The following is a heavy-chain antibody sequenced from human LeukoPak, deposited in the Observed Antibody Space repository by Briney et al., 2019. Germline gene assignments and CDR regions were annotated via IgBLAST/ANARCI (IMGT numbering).Heavy chain of an antibody. Sequence: PGGSLRLSCAASGFTFSSYEMNWVRQAPGKGLEWVSYISSSGSTIYYADSVKGRFTISRDNAKNSLYLQMNSLRAEDTAVYYCARDPTDYYDSSGPPDWGQGTLVTVSS. D-gene: IGHD3-22*01. CDR1: GFTFSSYE. J-gene: IGHJ4*02. CDR2: ISSSGSTI. CDR3: ARDPTDYYDSSGPPD. V-gene: IGHV3-48*03.